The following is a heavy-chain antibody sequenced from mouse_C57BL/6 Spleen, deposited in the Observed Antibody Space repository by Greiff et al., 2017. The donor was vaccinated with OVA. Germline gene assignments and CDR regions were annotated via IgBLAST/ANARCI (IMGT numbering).Heavy chain of an antibody. CDR2: IDPSDSET. Sequence: QVQLQQPGAELVRPGSSVKLSCKASGYTFTSYWMHWVKQRPIQGLEWIGNIDPSDSETHYNQKFKDKATLTVDKSSSTAYMQLSSLTSEDSAVYYCARRIYYGNYVYFDVWGTGTTVTVSS. CDR3: ARRIYYGNYVYFDV. V-gene: IGHV1-52*01. J-gene: IGHJ1*03. D-gene: IGHD2-1*01. CDR1: GYTFTSYW.